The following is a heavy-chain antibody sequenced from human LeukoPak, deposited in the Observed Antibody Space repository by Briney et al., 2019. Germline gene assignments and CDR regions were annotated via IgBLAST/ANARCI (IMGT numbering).Heavy chain of an antibody. CDR1: SFTFSNYG. CDR2: LGHDGNYI. Sequence: GGSLRLSCAASSFTFSNYGMYWVRQAPGKGLEWVAVLGHDGNYIYYGDSVKGRFTISRDNSKNTLYLQMNSLRAEDTAVYFWARDRGSHYLDYWGQGTLVAVSS. D-gene: IGHD1-26*01. CDR3: ARDRGSHYLDY. V-gene: IGHV3-33*01. J-gene: IGHJ4*02.